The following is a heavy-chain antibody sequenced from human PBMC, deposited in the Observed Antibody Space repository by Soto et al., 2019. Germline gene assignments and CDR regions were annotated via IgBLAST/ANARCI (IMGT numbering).Heavy chain of an antibody. Sequence: ESGGGVVQPGRSLRLSCVASGFPFREFGMHWVRQAPGKGLEWVALISYDGSDYADSVKGRFTISRDDSRDTLFLHMDNLRPDDTGVYYCARRWNYYLDFWGQGTLVAVSS. V-gene: IGHV3-33*05. CDR1: GFPFREFG. J-gene: IGHJ4*02. CDR3: ARRWNYYLDF. CDR2: ISYDGSD. D-gene: IGHD1-1*01.